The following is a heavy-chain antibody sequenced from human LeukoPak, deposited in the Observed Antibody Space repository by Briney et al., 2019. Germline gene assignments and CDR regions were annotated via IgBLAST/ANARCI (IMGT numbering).Heavy chain of an antibody. J-gene: IGHJ3*02. CDR2: IYYSGST. CDR3: ARWDGRASTYYDFWSGHLAAFDI. D-gene: IGHD3-3*01. Sequence: SETLSLTCTVSGGSISSSSYYWGWIRQPPGKGLEWIGSIYYSGSTYYNPSLKSRVTISVDTSKNQFSLKLSSVTAADTTVYYCARWDGRASTYYDFWSGHLAAFDIWGQGTMVTVSS. V-gene: IGHV4-39*07. CDR1: GGSISSSSYY.